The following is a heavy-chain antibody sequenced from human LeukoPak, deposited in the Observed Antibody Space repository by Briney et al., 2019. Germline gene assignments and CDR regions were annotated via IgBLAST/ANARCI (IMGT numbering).Heavy chain of an antibody. Sequence: GGSLRLSCAASGFTFSSYGMHWVRQAPGKGLEWVAVISYDGSNKYYADSVKGRFSISRDNSKNTLYLQMNSLRAQDTAVYYCTRDLNSGGSCWGQGALVTVSS. CDR2: ISYDGSNK. CDR3: TRDLNSGGSC. V-gene: IGHV3-30*03. J-gene: IGHJ4*02. D-gene: IGHD2-15*01. CDR1: GFTFSSYG.